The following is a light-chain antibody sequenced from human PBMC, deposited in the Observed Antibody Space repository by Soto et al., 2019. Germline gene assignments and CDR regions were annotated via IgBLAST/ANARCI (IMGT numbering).Light chain of an antibody. V-gene: IGKV3-20*01. CDR3: QQYGSSPPRT. CDR2: GAS. Sequence: EVVLTQSPATLSLSPGEGATLSCRASQSIGNYLAWYQQKPGQAPRLLIYGASTRATDVPDRFSGSGSGADFTLTISRLEPEDFAVYYCQQYGSSPPRTFGQGTKVE. CDR1: QSIGNY. J-gene: IGKJ1*01.